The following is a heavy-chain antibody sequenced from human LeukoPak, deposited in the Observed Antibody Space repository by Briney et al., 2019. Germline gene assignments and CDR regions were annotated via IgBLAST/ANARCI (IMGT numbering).Heavy chain of an antibody. CDR3: ARGGGSSAQPQDLDH. J-gene: IGHJ4*02. CDR2: INHSGST. V-gene: IGHV4-59*01. D-gene: IGHD3-16*01. Sequence: PSETPSLTCTVSSGLSTYYWSWVRQPPGKGLEWIGYINHSGSTNYNPSLKSRVTISVDTSKNQFSLKVNSVTAADTAMYYCARGGGSSAQPQDLDHWGQGTLVTVSS. CDR1: SGLSTYY.